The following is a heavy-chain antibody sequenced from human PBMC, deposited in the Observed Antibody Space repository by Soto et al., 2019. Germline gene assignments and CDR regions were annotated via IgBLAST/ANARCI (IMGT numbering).Heavy chain of an antibody. CDR3: AREAPHYCTGGSCYSGYFDY. CDR2: TDYRSTGYN. D-gene: IGHD2-15*01. CDR1: GDSVSSTSAA. V-gene: IGHV6-1*01. Sequence: HVPLHHAGPGLGKPLQTVSLTCAISGDSVSSTSAAGNGIRQSPSRGLDCLGRTDYRSTGYNNYAISVKSRIIITADTSENYIPLRLTSMTPGDTAVYYCAREAPHYCTGGSCYSGYFDYWGQGTLVNVS. J-gene: IGHJ4*02.